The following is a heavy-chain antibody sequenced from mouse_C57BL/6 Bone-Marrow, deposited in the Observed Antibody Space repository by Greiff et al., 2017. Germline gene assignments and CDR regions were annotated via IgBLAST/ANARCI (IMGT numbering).Heavy chain of an antibody. CDR3: ARHGITTVGGGFDY. J-gene: IGHJ2*01. V-gene: IGHV5-12*01. CDR1: GFTFSDYY. Sequence: EVMLVESGGGLVQPGGSLKLSCAASGFTFSDYYMYWVRQTPEKRLEWVAYISNGGGSTYYPDTVKGRFTLSRDNAKNTLYLQMSRLKSEDTAMYYGARHGITTVGGGFDYWGQGTTLTVSS. CDR2: ISNGGGST. D-gene: IGHD1-1*01.